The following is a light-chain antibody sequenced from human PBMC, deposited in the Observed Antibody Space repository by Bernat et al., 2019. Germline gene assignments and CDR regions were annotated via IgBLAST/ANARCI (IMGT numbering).Light chain of an antibody. CDR1: QAISNY. Sequence: DIQMTQSPSSLSASVGDRVTITCRASQAISNYLAWFQQKPGKAPKSLLNAASNLQRGVPSKFSGSGSGTDFTLTISSLQPEDFATYYCQQYYSTPYTFGQGTKGEIK. CDR3: QQYYSTPYT. V-gene: IGKV1-16*02. CDR2: AAS. J-gene: IGKJ2*01.